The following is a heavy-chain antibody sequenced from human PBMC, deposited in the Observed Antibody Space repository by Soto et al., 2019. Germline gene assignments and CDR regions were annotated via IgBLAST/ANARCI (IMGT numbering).Heavy chain of an antibody. CDR3: AKDRSRSWYYYYGMDV. CDR1: GFTLRSYG. D-gene: IGHD6-13*01. Sequence: LSLSCAASGFTLRSYGMLWVRQDPGKGLEWVAVISYDGSNKYYTDSVKGRFTISRDNSKNTLYLQMNSLRAEDTGVYYCAKDRSRSWYYYYGMDVCGQGTTVTLSS. V-gene: IGHV3-30*18. J-gene: IGHJ6*02. CDR2: ISYDGSNK.